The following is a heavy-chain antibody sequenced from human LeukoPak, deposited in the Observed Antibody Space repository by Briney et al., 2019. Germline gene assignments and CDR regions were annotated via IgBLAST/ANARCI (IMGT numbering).Heavy chain of an antibody. V-gene: IGHV3-30-3*01. CDR3: AATIRAAFDI. Sequence: LSLTCTVSGGSISSSSYIWGWIRQPPGKGLEWVAVISYDGSNKYYADSVKGRFTISRDNSKNTLYLQMNSLRAEDTAVYYMAATIRAAFDIWGQGTMVTVSS. CDR1: GGSISSSSYI. D-gene: IGHD2-15*01. CDR2: ISYDGSNK. J-gene: IGHJ3*02.